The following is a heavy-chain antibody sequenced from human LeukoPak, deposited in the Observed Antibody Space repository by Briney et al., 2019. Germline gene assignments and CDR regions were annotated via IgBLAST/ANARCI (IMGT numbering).Heavy chain of an antibody. CDR3: ARVRWRNYYDSNV. V-gene: IGHV3-66*01. J-gene: IGHJ4*02. Sequence: PGGSLRLSCAASGFTVSGNYMSWVRQAPGKGLEWVSVIYSGGSTYYADSVKGRFTISRDNSKNTLYLQMNSLRAEDTAVYYCARVRWRNYYDSNVWGQGTLVTVSS. D-gene: IGHD3-22*01. CDR2: IYSGGST. CDR1: GFTVSGNY.